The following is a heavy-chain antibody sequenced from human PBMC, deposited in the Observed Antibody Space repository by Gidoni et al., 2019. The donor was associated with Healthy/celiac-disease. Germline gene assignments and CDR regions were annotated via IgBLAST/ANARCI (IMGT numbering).Heavy chain of an antibody. CDR1: S. V-gene: IGHV3-21*01. J-gene: IGHJ6*03. Sequence: SMNWVRQAPGKGLEWVSSISSSSSYIYYADSVKGRFTISRDNAKNSLYLQMNSLRAEDTAVYYCARIVEMATIEDYYYYMDVWGKGTTVTVSS. CDR3: ARIVEMATIEDYYYYMDV. CDR2: ISSSSSYI. D-gene: IGHD5-12*01.